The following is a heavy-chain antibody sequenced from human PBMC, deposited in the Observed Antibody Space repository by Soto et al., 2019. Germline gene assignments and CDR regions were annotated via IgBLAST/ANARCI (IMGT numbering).Heavy chain of an antibody. CDR2: IYYSGST. CDR1: GGSISSSSYY. J-gene: IGHJ4*02. Sequence: QLQLQESGPGLVKPSETLSLTCTVSGGSISSSSYYWGWIRQPPGKGLEWIGSIYYSGSTYYNPSLKSRVTISVDTSKNQFSLKLNSVTAADTAVYYCARRNYDYIWGSYRFDYWGQGTLVTVSS. D-gene: IGHD3-16*02. V-gene: IGHV4-39*01. CDR3: ARRNYDYIWGSYRFDY.